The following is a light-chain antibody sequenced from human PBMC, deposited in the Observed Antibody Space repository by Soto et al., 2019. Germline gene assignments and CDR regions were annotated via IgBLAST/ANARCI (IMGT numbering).Light chain of an antibody. V-gene: IGKV3-15*01. CDR1: QSVSSY. CDR2: DAS. CDR3: HQYYMWPLS. J-gene: IGKJ4*01. Sequence: MTQSPSTLSASVGDRVTITCRASQSVSSYLAWYQQKPGQAPRLLIYDASTRAAGIPARFSGSGSGTEFTLTISSLLSEDFAVYYCHQYYMWPLSFGGGTKVDIK.